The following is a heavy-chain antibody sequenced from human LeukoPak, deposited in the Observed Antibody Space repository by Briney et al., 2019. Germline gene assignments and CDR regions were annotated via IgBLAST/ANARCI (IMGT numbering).Heavy chain of an antibody. CDR3: SRGRPLYDIVVGLFQH. CDR1: GFSFGTYS. J-gene: IGHJ1*01. D-gene: IGHD2-2*01. CDR2: IWYDGSNE. V-gene: IGHV3-30*19. Sequence: GGSLRLSCVVSGFSFGTYSMHWARQVPGKGLEWVAVIWYDGSNEDYADSVKGRFTISRDNSKNTLYLQMNSLRAEDTAVYYCSRGRPLYDIVVGLFQHWGQGTLVTVSS.